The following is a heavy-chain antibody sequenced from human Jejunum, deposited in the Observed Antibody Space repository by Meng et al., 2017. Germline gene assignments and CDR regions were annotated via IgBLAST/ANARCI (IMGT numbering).Heavy chain of an antibody. CDR3: ARDHWGSLDY. V-gene: IGHV4-4*02. J-gene: IGHJ4*02. CDR2: ISNRGNT. Sequence: QVQLQQSGPGLVRPSGTLVLTCAVSGGSITSGHWWTWVRQSPGKGLVWIGEISNRGNTNYNPSLKSRVAISLDRSKNEFSLTVDSVTAADAAMYYCARDHWGSLDYWGQGILVTVSS. CDR1: GGSITSGHW. D-gene: IGHD7-27*01.